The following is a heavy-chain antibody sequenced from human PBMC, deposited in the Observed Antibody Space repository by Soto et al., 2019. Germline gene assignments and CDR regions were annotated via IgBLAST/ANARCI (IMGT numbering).Heavy chain of an antibody. Sequence: ASVKVSCKASGYTFTSYAMHWVRQAPGQRLEWMGWINAGNGNTKYSQKFQGRVTITRDTSASTAYMELSSLRSEDTAVYYCARSKLQRYCSSTSCPYGMDVWGQGTTVTVS. CDR1: GYTFTSYA. V-gene: IGHV1-3*01. CDR3: ARSKLQRYCSSTSCPYGMDV. CDR2: INAGNGNT. J-gene: IGHJ6*02. D-gene: IGHD2-2*01.